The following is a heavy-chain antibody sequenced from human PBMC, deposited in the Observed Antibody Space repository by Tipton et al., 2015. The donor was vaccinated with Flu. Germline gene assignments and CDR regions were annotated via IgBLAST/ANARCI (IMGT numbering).Heavy chain of an antibody. CDR3: ARGVGTSWYSTN. CDR2: ISTTGSI. CDR1: GDSISGFY. V-gene: IGHV4-4*07. Sequence: GLVKPSETLSLTCSVSGDSISGFYWNWIRQPAGKGLEWIGHISTTGSIAYNPSLKSRVTMSLDTSKNQFSLRLTSVTAADTAVYYCARGVGTSWYSTNWGQGTLVTVSS. D-gene: IGHD6-13*01. J-gene: IGHJ4*02.